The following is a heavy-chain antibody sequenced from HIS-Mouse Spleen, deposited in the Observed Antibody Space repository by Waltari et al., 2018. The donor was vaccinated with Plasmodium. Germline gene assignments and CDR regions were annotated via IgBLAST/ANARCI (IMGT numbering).Heavy chain of an antibody. J-gene: IGHJ3*02. CDR3: ARGSAGDAFDI. CDR2: ISPYNGNT. CDR1: GYTFPNYG. D-gene: IGHD6-19*01. V-gene: IGHV1-18*01. Sequence: QVQLVQSGAEVKKPGASVKVSCKASGYTFPNYGLIWVRKAPGQGLEWMGWISPYNGNTHFAQKLQGRVTMTTDTSTSTAYMELRSLRSDDTAVYYCARGSAGDAFDIWGQGTMVTVS.